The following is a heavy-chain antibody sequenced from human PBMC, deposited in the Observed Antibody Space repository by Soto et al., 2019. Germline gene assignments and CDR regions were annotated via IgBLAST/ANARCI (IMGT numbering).Heavy chain of an antibody. CDR2: INADGTTT. V-gene: IGHV3-74*01. Sequence: EVHLVESGGGLVQPGGSLRLSCAASGFTFSTYWMHWVRQAPGKGLVWVSRINADGTTTTYADSVKGRXXXXXXXXXXXXXXXXXXXRAEDTAVYFCATVATHSYNWVDPWGQGTLVTISS. CDR1: GFTFSTYW. CDR3: ATVATHSYNWVDP. D-gene: IGHD2-8*01. J-gene: IGHJ5*02.